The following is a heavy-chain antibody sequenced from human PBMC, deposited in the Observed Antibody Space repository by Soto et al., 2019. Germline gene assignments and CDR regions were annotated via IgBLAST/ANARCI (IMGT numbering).Heavy chain of an antibody. CDR1: AGSISRGDYF. CDR2: FYYSGIV. V-gene: IGHV4-30-4*01. Sequence: SQTLSLTCTLSAGSISRGDYFLSWIRQPPGKGLEWIGYFYYSGIVYYSSSLRSLGITIFGDTSKNQFSPTLNSVTAADTAVYYCARGPPGLLTDLYYSLDIWAQGTT. J-gene: IGHJ6*02. D-gene: IGHD2-15*01. CDR3: ARGPPGLLTDLYYSLDI.